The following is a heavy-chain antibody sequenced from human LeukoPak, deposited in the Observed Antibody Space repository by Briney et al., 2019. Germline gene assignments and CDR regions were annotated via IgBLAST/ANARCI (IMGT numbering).Heavy chain of an antibody. CDR1: GYIFTNYV. CDR3: ARDPDFRSGLYRRDFDS. D-gene: IGHD3-3*01. CDR2: IDTRTGTP. J-gene: IGHJ4*02. Sequence: ASVKVSCKAYGYIFTNYVINWVRQAPGQGPKWTGWIDTRTGTPTYAPDFAGRFVFSLDTSVSTAYLQITSLEAEDTAVYYCARDPDFRSGLYRRDFDSWGQGTLVTVSS. V-gene: IGHV7-4-1*02.